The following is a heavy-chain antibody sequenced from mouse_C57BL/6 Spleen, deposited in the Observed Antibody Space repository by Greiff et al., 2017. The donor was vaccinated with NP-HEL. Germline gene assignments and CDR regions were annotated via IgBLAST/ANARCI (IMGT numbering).Heavy chain of an antibody. V-gene: IGHV1-19*01. Sequence: EVQLQQSGPVLVKPGASVKMSCKASGYTFTDYYMNWVKQSHGKSLEWIGVINPYNGGTSYNQKFKGKATLTVDKSSSTAYMELNSLTSEDSAVYYCAYYYGSLYYFDYWGQGTTLTVSS. D-gene: IGHD1-1*01. CDR3: AYYYGSLYYFDY. J-gene: IGHJ2*01. CDR1: GYTFTDYY. CDR2: INPYNGGT.